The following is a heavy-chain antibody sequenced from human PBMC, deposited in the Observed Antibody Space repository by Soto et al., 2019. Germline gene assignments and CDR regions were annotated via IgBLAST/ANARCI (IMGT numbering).Heavy chain of an antibody. J-gene: IGHJ6*02. CDR3: ARDRATVTSDYGMDV. CDR1: GGSVSSGGYY. CDR2: IYYSGST. Sequence: SETLSLTCTVSGGSVSSGGYYWSWIRQHPGKGLEWIGYIYYSGSTYYNPSLKSRVSISVDTSKNQFSLKLSSVTAADTAVYYCARDRATVTSDYGMDVWGQGTTVTVS. V-gene: IGHV4-31*03. D-gene: IGHD4-17*01.